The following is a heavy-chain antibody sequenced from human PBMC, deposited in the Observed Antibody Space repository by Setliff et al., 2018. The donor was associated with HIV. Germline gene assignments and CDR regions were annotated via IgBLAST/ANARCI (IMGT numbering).Heavy chain of an antibody. D-gene: IGHD6-13*01. V-gene: IGHV3-23*01. J-gene: IGHJ6*02. CDR1: GGSFSGYY. CDR3: ARDCRVGWVFTYGMDV. Sequence: ETLSLTCAVYGGSFSGYYWSWVRQAPGKGLEWVSSLSDSGDRTYYVDSVKGRFTISRDNSKNTLFLQMNSLRPEDTAVYYCARDCRVGWVFTYGMDVWGQGTLVTVSS. CDR2: LSDSGDRT.